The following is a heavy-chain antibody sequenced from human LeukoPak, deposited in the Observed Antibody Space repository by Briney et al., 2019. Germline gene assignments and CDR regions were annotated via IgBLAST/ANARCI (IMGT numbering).Heavy chain of an antibody. J-gene: IGHJ4*02. V-gene: IGHV6-1*01. CDR3: ASGIAAAGMGY. Sequence: SQTLSLTCAISGDSVSSNSAAWNWITQSPSRGLEWLGRTYYRSKWYNDYAVSVKSRITINPDTSNNQFSLQLNSVTPEDTAVYYCASGIAAAGMGYWGQGTLVTVSS. CDR1: GDSVSSNSAA. D-gene: IGHD6-13*01. CDR2: TYYRSKWYN.